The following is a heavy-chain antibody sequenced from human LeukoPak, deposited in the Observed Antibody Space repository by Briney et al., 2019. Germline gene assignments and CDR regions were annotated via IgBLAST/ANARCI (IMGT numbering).Heavy chain of an antibody. V-gene: IGHV4-34*01. J-gene: IGHJ4*02. CDR3: ARGKVWYGELEDAYYFDS. Sequence: PSETLSLTCAVSGGSFSDDYWTWIRQPPGKGLEWIGDINHSGNTNYNPSLKSRVTISLHTSKNQFSLKLSSATAADTAVYYCARGKVWYGELEDAYYFDSWGQGTLVTVSS. CDR2: INHSGNT. CDR1: GGSFSDDY. D-gene: IGHD3-10*01.